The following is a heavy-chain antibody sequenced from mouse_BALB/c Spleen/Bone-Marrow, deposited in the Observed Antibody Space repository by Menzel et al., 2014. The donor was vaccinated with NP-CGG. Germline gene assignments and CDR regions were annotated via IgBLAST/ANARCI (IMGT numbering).Heavy chain of an antibody. Sequence: VKLMESGPGLVSPSQRLSITCTVSGFSLTSYGVHWVRQPPGKGLEWLGVIWAGGSTDYNSALMSRLSISKDNSKSQVFLKMNSLQTDDTAMYYCARDESGSCGDYWGQGTSVTVSS. D-gene: IGHD1-1*02. CDR3: ARDESGSCGDY. J-gene: IGHJ4*01. V-gene: IGHV2-9*02. CDR1: GFSLTSYG. CDR2: IWAGGST.